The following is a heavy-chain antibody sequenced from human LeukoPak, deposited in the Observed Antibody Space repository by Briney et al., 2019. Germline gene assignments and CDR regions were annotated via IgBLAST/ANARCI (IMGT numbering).Heavy chain of an antibody. J-gene: IGHJ4*02. CDR1: GFTFSSYA. D-gene: IGHD3-3*01. Sequence: GGSLRLSCAASGFTFSSYAMHWVRQAPGKGLEYVSAISSNGGSTYYANSVKGRFTISRDNSKNTLYLQMGSLRAEDMAVYYCSREGYYDFWSGPLPLDYGGQGTLVTVSS. CDR2: ISSNGGST. V-gene: IGHV3-64*01. CDR3: SREGYYDFWSGPLPLDY.